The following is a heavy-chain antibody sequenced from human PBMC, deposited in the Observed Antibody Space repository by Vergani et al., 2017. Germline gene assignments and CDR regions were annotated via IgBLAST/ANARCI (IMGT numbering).Heavy chain of an antibody. V-gene: IGHV3-13*01. CDR1: GFTFSTYD. Sequence: EVQLVESGGGLVQPGGSLRLSCAASGFTFSTYDMHWVRQATGKGLEWVSAIGTAGDTYYPGSVKGRFTISRENAKNSLYLQMNSLRAEDTAVYYCAKDFAHFLTGLSPFGYFDYWGQGILVTVSS. J-gene: IGHJ4*02. D-gene: IGHD3/OR15-3a*01. CDR2: IGTAGDT. CDR3: AKDFAHFLTGLSPFGYFDY.